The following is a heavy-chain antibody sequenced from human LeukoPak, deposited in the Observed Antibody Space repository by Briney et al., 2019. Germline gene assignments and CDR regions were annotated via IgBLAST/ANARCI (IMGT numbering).Heavy chain of an antibody. J-gene: IGHJ3*02. CDR2: INPNSGGA. CDR1: GYTFTGYY. CDR3: ARVEGYCSITSCQQNNAFDI. Sequence: ASVKVSCKASGYTFTGYYMHWVRQAPGQGLEWMGWINPNSGGANYAQKFQARVTMTRDTSISTAYMELSRLRSDDTAVYYCARVEGYCSITSCQQNNAFDIWGQGTMVTVSS. D-gene: IGHD2-2*01. V-gene: IGHV1-2*02.